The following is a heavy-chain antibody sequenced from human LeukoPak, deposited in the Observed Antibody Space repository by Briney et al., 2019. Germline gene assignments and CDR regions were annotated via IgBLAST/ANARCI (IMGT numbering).Heavy chain of an antibody. CDR1: GGSISSSSYY. Sequence: SETLSLTCTVSGGSISSSSYYWGWIRQPPGKGLEWIGSIYYSGSTYYNPSLKSRVTISVDTSKNQFSLKLSSVTAADTAVYYCARHGYIHYFDYWGQGTLVTVSS. J-gene: IGHJ4*02. V-gene: IGHV4-39*07. CDR2: IYYSGST. D-gene: IGHD5-18*01. CDR3: ARHGYIHYFDY.